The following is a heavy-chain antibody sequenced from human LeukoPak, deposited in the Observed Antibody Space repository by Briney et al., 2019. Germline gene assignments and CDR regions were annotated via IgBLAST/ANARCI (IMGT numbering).Heavy chain of an antibody. V-gene: IGHV3-7*05. CDR3: ASRYFDY. J-gene: IGHJ4*02. CDR1: GFTFSSSW. Sequence: PGGSLRLSCAASGFTFSSSWMTWVRQAPGKGLEWVANINEDGSRKYYVGSVEGRFTIFRDNAKNSVVLQMNSLRAEDTAVYFCASRYFDYWGQGTLVTVSS. CDR2: INEDGSRK.